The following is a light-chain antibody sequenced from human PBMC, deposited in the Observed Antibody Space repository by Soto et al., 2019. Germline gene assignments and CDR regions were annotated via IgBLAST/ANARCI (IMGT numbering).Light chain of an antibody. V-gene: IGLV2-8*01. CDR2: QVT. J-gene: IGLJ1*01. Sequence: QSVLTQPASASGSPGESGTISCAGTINDVGGYNYVSWYQQHPGKVPQLMIYQVTKRPSGVPDRFSASKSDTTASLTISGLQAEDEGDYYCMSYAGGNRFVFGTGTKVTVL. CDR3: MSYAGGNRFV. CDR1: INDVGGYNY.